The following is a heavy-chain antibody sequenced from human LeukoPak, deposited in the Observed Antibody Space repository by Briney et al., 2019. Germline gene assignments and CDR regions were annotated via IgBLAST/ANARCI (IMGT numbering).Heavy chain of an antibody. Sequence: GGSLRLSCAASGFTFSSYSMNWVRQAPGKGLEWVGFIRSKAYGGTTEYAAFVKGRFTISRDDSKSIAYLQMNSLKTEDTAVYYCTRETQSTPKYYYDSSGYYYVLNSLDYWGQGTLVTVSS. CDR2: IRSKAYGGTT. V-gene: IGHV3-49*04. D-gene: IGHD3-22*01. CDR1: GFTFSSYS. CDR3: TRETQSTPKYYYDSSGYYYVLNSLDY. J-gene: IGHJ4*02.